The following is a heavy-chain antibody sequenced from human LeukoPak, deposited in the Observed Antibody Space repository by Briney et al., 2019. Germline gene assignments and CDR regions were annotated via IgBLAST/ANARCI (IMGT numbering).Heavy chain of an antibody. CDR3: ARDGYSSGWFY. J-gene: IGHJ4*02. CDR2: INSDGSST. D-gene: IGHD6-19*01. V-gene: IGHV3-74*01. Sequence: GGSLRLSCAASGFTFSSYWMHWVRHAPGKGLVWVSRINSDGSSTSYADSVKGRFTISRDNAKNTLYLQMNNLRAEDTAVYYCARDGYSSGWFYWGQGTLVTVSS. CDR1: GFTFSSYW.